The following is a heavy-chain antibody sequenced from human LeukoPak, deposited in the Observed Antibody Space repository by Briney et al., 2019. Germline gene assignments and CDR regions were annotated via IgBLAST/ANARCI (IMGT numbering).Heavy chain of an antibody. CDR1: GFTVSSNY. J-gene: IGHJ5*01. CDR3: ARGRPPTGYSSGWYRGPNWFDS. Sequence: GGSLRLPCAASGFTVSSNYMSWVRQAPGKGLEWVSTLTSSGAKTYYADSVKGRFTMSRDNSKNTLNLQMNSLRAEDTAVYYCARGRPPTGYSSGWYRGPNWFDSWGQGALVIVSS. D-gene: IGHD6-19*01. CDR2: TSSGAKT. V-gene: IGHV3-53*01.